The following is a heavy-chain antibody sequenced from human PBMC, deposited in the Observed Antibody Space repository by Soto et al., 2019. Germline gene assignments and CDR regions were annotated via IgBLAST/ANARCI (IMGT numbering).Heavy chain of an antibody. CDR2: INPNSGGT. CDR1: GYTLTGYY. Sequence: SGKVSCEASGYTLTGYYTHWVRQAPGQGLEWMGWINPNSGGTNYAQKFEGRVTMTRDTSISTTYMELSRLRSDDTAVYYCARICFSSGWHFDYWGQGTLVTAS. V-gene: IGHV1-2*02. CDR3: ARICFSSGWHFDY. J-gene: IGHJ4*02. D-gene: IGHD6-19*01.